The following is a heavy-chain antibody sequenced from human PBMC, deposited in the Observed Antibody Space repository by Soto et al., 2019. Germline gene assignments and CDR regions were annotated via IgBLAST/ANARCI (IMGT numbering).Heavy chain of an antibody. CDR1: GGTFSSYA. J-gene: IGHJ5*02. Sequence: SVKVSCKASGGTFSSYAISWVRQAPGQGLEWMGGIIPIFGTANYAQKFQGRVTITADESTSTAYMELSSLRSEDTAVYYCARSPTITMVRGVVNWFDPWGQGTLVTVPQ. V-gene: IGHV1-69*13. D-gene: IGHD3-10*01. CDR3: ARSPTITMVRGVVNWFDP. CDR2: IIPIFGTA.